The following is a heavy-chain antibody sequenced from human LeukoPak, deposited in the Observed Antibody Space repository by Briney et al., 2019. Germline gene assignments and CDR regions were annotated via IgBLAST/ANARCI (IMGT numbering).Heavy chain of an antibody. D-gene: IGHD4-23*01. Sequence: ASVKVSCKASGYTFTGYYMHWVRQAPGQGLEWMGWINPNSGGTNYAQKFQGRVTMTTDTSTSTAYMELRSLRSDDTAVYYCARDADLTTVVTLPDYWGQGTLVTVSS. V-gene: IGHV1-2*02. CDR1: GYTFTGYY. CDR2: INPNSGGT. J-gene: IGHJ4*02. CDR3: ARDADLTTVVTLPDY.